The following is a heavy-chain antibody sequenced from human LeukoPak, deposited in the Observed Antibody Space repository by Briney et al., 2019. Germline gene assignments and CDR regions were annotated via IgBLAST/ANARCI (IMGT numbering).Heavy chain of an antibody. Sequence: QPGGSLRLSCAASGFPFSSSVMSWVRQAPGKGLEWVSLFCECDSGTHYADSVKGRFSVSRDTSKNKVYLQMKSLKVEDTATYDCAKVGPKSYFASGSYSDYWGQGTLVTVSS. J-gene: IGHJ4*02. CDR2: FCECDSGT. CDR3: AKVGPKSYFASGSYSDY. CDR1: GFPFSSSV. V-gene: IGHV3-23*01. D-gene: IGHD3-10*01.